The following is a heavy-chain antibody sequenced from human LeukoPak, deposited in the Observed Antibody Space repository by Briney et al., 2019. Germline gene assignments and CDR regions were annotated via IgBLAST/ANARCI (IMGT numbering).Heavy chain of an antibody. CDR1: GFSLSIYT. V-gene: IGHV3-48*01. CDR3: ARGPPLFDP. CDR2: IDLGSTTI. J-gene: IGHJ5*02. Sequence: GGSLRLSCVASGFSLSIYTMNWVRQAPGKGLEWVPYIDLGSTTIYYADSVKGRFTISRDDAKNSLFLQMDSLRAEDTALYYCARGPPLFDPWGQGTLVTVSS.